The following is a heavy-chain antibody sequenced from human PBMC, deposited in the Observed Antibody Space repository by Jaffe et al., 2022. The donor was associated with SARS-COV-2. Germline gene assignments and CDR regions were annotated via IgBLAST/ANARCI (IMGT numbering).Heavy chain of an antibody. CDR3: ARDVEDILTGYIYYYMDV. CDR1: GYTFTSYG. CDR2: ISAYNGNT. J-gene: IGHJ6*03. V-gene: IGHV1-18*01. Sequence: QVQLVQSGAEVKKPGASVKVSCKASGYTFTSYGISWVRQAPGQGLEWMGWISAYNGNTNYAQKLQGRVTMTTDTSTSTAYMELRSLRSDDTAVYYCARDVEDILTGYIYYYMDVWGKGTTVTVSS. D-gene: IGHD3-9*01.